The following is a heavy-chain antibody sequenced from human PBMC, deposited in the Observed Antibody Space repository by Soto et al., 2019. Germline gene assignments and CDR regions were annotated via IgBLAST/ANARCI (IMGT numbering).Heavy chain of an antibody. V-gene: IGHV3-23*01. J-gene: IGHJ6*02. CDR3: AKDPTIFGVVIPYYGMDV. D-gene: IGHD3-3*01. Sequence: GGSLRLFCAASGFTFSSYAMSWVRQAPGKGLEWVSAISGSGGSTYYADSVKGRFTISRDNSKNTLYLQMNSLRAEDTAVYYCAKDPTIFGVVIPYYGMDVWGQGTTVTVSS. CDR2: ISGSGGST. CDR1: GFTFSSYA.